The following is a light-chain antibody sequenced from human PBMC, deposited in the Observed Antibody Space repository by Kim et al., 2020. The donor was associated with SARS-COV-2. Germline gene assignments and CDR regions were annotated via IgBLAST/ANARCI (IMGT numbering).Light chain of an antibody. CDR3: QTWGTGMV. CDR2: LNSDGSH. CDR1: SGHSSYA. Sequence: QPVLTQSPSASASLGASVKLTCTLSSGHSSYAIAWHQQQPEKGPRYLMKLNSDGSHSEGDGIPDRFSGSSSGAERYLTISSLQSEDEADYYCQTWGTGMVFGGGTQLTVL. J-gene: IGLJ3*02. V-gene: IGLV4-69*01.